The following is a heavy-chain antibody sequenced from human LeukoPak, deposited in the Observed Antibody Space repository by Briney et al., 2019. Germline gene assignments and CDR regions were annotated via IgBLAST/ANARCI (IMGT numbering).Heavy chain of an antibody. CDR3: ARDKAYYDSSGYYDYSDY. Sequence: PSETLSLTCTVSGGSISSGGYYWSWIRQHPGTGLEWIGYIYYSGSTYYNPSLKSRVTISVDTSKNQFSLKLSSVTAADTAVYYCARDKAYYDSSGYYDYSDYWGQGTLVTVSS. V-gene: IGHV4-31*03. CDR1: GGSISSGGYY. D-gene: IGHD3-22*01. J-gene: IGHJ4*02. CDR2: IYYSGST.